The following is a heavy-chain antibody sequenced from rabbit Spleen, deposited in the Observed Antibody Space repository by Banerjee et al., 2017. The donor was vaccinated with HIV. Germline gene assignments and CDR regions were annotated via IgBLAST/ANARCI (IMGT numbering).Heavy chain of an antibody. Sequence: QQQLEESGGGLVKPGASLTLTCKASGIDFSNYYYMCWVRQAPGKGLELIAWIYTRDGSTWYASWVNGRFTISRSTSLNTVDLKMTSLTAADTATYFCARDLVAVIGWNFNLWGPGTLVTVS. D-gene: IGHD5-1*01. V-gene: IGHV1S43*01. J-gene: IGHJ4*01. CDR2: IYTRDGST. CDR3: ARDLVAVIGWNFNL. CDR1: GIDFSNYYY.